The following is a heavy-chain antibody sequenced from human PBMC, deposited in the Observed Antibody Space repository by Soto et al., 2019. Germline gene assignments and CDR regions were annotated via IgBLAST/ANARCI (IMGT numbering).Heavy chain of an antibody. D-gene: IGHD5-18*01. CDR1: GGSISSYY. Sequence: QVQLQESGPGLVKPSETLSLTCTVSGGSISSYYLSWIRQPPGKVLEWIGYIYYSGSTNYNPALTGRIPKSVDTSQPQYTRKLSSVTAAETAVYYCARGRIQLWYPFDYWGQGTLVTLSS. CDR3: ARGRIQLWYPFDY. CDR2: IYYSGST. J-gene: IGHJ4*02. V-gene: IGHV4-59*01.